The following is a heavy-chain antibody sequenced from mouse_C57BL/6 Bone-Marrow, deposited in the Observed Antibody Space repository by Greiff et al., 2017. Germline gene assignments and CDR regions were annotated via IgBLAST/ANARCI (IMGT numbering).Heavy chain of an antibody. J-gene: IGHJ1*03. V-gene: IGHV1-22*01. CDR2: INPNNGGT. D-gene: IGHD1-1*01. Sequence: EVQLQQSGPELVKPGASVKMSCKASGYTFTDYNMHWVKQSHGKSLEWIGYINPNNGGTSYNQKFKGKATLTVNKSSSTAYMELRSLTSEDSAVXYCARERITTVVDWYFDVWGTGTTVTVSS. CDR3: ARERITTVVDWYFDV. CDR1: GYTFTDYN.